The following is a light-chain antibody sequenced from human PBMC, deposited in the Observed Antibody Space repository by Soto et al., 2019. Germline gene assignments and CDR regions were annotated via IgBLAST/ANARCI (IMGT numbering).Light chain of an antibody. CDR1: QDISSS. V-gene: IGKV1-9*01. CDR3: QQLNSYLFT. Sequence: DMQLTQSPSFLSASVGDRVSITCRASQDISSSFAWYQQKPGKVPKLLIYAASTLQSGVPSRFSGSGSGTESTLTISSLQPEDFATYYCQQLNSYLFTFGPGTKVDIK. J-gene: IGKJ3*01. CDR2: AAS.